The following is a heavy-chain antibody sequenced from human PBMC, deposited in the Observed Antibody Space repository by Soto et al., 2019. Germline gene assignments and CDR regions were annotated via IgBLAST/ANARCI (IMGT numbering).Heavy chain of an antibody. CDR1: GYTFTSYG. V-gene: IGHV1-18*04. CDR2: ISAYNGNT. J-gene: IGHJ6*02. CDR3: ARFGLQVGELLDYYYGMDV. Sequence: ASVKVSFKASGYTFTSYGISWLRQAPGQGLEWMGWISAYNGNTNYAQKLQGRVTMTTDTSTSTAYMELRSLRSDDTAVYYCARFGLQVGELLDYYYGMDVWGQGTTVTVSS. D-gene: IGHD3-10*01.